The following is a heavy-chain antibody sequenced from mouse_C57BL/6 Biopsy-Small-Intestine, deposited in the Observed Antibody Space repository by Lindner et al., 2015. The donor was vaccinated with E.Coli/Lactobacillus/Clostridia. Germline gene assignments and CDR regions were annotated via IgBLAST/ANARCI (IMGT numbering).Heavy chain of an antibody. J-gene: IGHJ2*01. V-gene: IGHV5-6*01. D-gene: IGHD4-1*01. CDR2: ISSGGSYT. Sequence: VQLQESGGDLVKPGGSLKLSCAASGFTFSSYGMSWVRQTPDKRLEWVATISSGGSYTYYPDSVKGRFTISRDNAKNTLYLQMSSLKSEDTAMYYCARSLTGTYFDYWGQGTTLTVSS. CDR3: ARSLTGTYFDY. CDR1: GFTFSSYG.